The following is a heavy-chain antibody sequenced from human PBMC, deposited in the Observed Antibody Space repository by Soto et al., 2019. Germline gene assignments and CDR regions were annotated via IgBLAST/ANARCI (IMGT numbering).Heavy chain of an antibody. V-gene: IGHV4-59*01. J-gene: IGHJ4*02. CDR3: AKSLWDTSGWKTDY. CDR2: IYYSGSI. Sequence: SETLSLTCTVSSDSISSLYWSWIRQPPGKGLEWIGYIYYSGSINYNPSLKSRVTISVDPSKNQFSLRLSSVTAADTAVYYCAKSLWDTSGWKTDYWGQGTLVTVSS. D-gene: IGHD6-19*01. CDR1: SDSISSLY.